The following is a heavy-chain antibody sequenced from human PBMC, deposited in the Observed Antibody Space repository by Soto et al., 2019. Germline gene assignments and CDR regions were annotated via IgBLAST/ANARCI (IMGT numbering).Heavy chain of an antibody. Sequence: EVQLVESGGGLVQPGGSLRLSCAASGFTFSNYWMHWVRQTPGKGLVWVSRISSDGSTTHYADSVKGRFTISTHNAKNTLYLQMNSLRAEDTAVYYCARGERATISPFGYWGQGTLVTVSS. J-gene: IGHJ4*02. V-gene: IGHV3-74*01. CDR2: ISSDGSTT. CDR3: ARGERATISPFGY. D-gene: IGHD5-12*01. CDR1: GFTFSNYW.